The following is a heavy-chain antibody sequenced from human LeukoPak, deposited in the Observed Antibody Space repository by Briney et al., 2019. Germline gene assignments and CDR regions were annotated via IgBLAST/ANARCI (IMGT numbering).Heavy chain of an antibody. CDR1: GFTFSSYG. V-gene: IGHV3-30*03. J-gene: IGHJ6*02. CDR2: ISNDGSNK. Sequence: PGGSLRLSCVASGFTFSSYGMHWVRQAPGKGLEWVAVISNDGSNKYYADSVKGRFTISRDNSKNTLYLQMNSLRAEDTAVYYCARDQTYYYYGVDVWGQGTTVTVSS. CDR3: ARDQTYYYYGVDV.